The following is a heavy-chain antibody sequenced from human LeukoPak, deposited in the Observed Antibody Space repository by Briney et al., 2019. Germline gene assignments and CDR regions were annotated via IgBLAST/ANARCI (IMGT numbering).Heavy chain of an antibody. CDR2: IYISGTT. J-gene: IGHJ4*01. CDR1: GGSISSYY. D-gene: IGHD3-9*01. Sequence: TSETLSLTCTVSGGSISSYYWSWVRQTAGKGLEWIGRIYISGTTNYNPSLKSRVTMSLDTSKNQLSLRLTSVTAADTAVYYCARDEARTGYIHYWGHGTLITVSS. V-gene: IGHV4-4*07. CDR3: ARDEARTGYIHY.